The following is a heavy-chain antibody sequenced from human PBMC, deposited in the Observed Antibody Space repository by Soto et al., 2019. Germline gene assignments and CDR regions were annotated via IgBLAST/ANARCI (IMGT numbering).Heavy chain of an antibody. CDR3: ERLRVPLPVTKMPSLHN. D-gene: IGHD4-17*01. V-gene: IGHV5-51*01. CDR2: IYPGDSET. CDR1: GYTFSSYW. J-gene: IGHJ4*01. Sequence: GESLKISCQASGYTFSSYWIAWVRQMPGQGLEWVGIIYPGDSETRYSPSLQGQVTISADRSTNTAYLQWSSLKASDSGTYYCERLRVPLPVTKMPSLHNWGRGTLVTVSS.